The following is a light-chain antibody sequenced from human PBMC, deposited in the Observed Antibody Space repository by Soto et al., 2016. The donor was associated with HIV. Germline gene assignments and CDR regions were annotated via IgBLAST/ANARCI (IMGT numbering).Light chain of an antibody. V-gene: IGKV2-28*01. J-gene: IGKJ2*01. CDR3: MQGFEAPYT. CDR2: QAS. Sequence: DVVMTQSPLSLPVTLGQPASISCRSSHSPLYNDRINYLEWYMQRPGQPPQLLIYQASSRASGVPVRFSGRGSGTDFTLTISRVETEDVAIYYCMQGFEAPYTFGRGLASRSN. CDR1: HSPLYNDRINY.